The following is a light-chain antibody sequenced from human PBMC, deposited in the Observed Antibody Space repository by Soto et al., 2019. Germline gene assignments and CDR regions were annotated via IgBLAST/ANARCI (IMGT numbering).Light chain of an antibody. CDR3: QVWDSSSVHVI. J-gene: IGLJ2*01. CDR1: NIGSKT. Sequence: SYELTQPPSVSVAPGKTARIACGGNNIGSKTVHWYQQKPGQAPVLVIYYDTDRPSGIPERFSGSISGNTATLTISRVEAGDDADYYCQVWDSSSVHVIFGGGTKLTVL. CDR2: YDT. V-gene: IGLV3-21*04.